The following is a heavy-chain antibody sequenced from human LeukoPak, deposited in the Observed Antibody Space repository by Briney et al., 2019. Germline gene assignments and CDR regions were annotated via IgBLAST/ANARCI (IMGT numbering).Heavy chain of an antibody. J-gene: IGHJ5*02. V-gene: IGHV3-23*01. CDR2: NDGGGT. CDR1: GFIFNNYG. CDR3: AKGSSGYFVDL. Sequence: GGSLRPSCAASGFIFNNYGLIWVRQAPGKGLEWVSANDGGGTNYADFVKGRFTISRDNSKNTLFLQMNSLRAEDTALYYCAKGSSGYFVDLWGQGTLVTVSS. D-gene: IGHD3-22*01.